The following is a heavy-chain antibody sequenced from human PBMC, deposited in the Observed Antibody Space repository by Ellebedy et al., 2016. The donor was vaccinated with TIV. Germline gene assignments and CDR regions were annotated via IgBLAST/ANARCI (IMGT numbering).Heavy chain of an antibody. V-gene: IGHV3-23*01. J-gene: IGHJ3*02. D-gene: IGHD3-16*01. CDR1: GFTFSSYA. CDR2: ISGSGGST. CDR3: ARERGSRSFDI. Sequence: GESLKISCAASGFTFSSYAMSWVRQAPGKGLEWVSAISGSGGSTYYADSVKGRFTISRDNSKNTLYLQMNSLRAEDTAVYYCARERGSRSFDIWGQGTMVTVSS.